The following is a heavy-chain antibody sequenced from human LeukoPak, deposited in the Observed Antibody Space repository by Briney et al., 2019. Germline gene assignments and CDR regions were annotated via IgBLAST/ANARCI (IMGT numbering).Heavy chain of an antibody. V-gene: IGHV4-30-4*01. CDR1: SVSISSGNHY. CDR2: VHYSGTA. CDR3: ARTYCSAGTCFGGFDY. Sequence: SETLSLTCTVSSVSISSGNHYWSWIRQPPGKGLEWIGYVHYSGTAYYNPSLRSRVSVSVDTSKNQFSLKLSSVSAADTALYYCARTYCSAGTCFGGFDYWGQGTLVSVSS. J-gene: IGHJ4*02. D-gene: IGHD2-15*01.